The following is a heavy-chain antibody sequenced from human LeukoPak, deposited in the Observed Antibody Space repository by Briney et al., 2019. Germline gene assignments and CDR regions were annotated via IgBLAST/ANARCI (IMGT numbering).Heavy chain of an antibody. J-gene: IGHJ4*02. CDR2: INHSGST. V-gene: IGHV4-39*07. Sequence: SETLSLTCTVSGGSISSSSYYWSWIRQPPGKGLEWIGEINHSGSTNYNPSLKSRVTISVDTSKNQFSLRLSSVTAADTAVYYCAFWETDSSGYLWAHYWGQGTLVTVSS. CDR1: GGSISSSSYY. CDR3: AFWETDSSGYLWAHY. D-gene: IGHD3-22*01.